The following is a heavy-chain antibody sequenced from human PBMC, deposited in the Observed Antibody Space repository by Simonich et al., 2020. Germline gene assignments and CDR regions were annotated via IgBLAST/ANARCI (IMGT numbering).Heavy chain of an antibody. D-gene: IGHD6-19*01. CDR2: FYYSGST. CDR1: GGSISSSSYS. CDR3: ARQAGFAFDI. V-gene: IGHV4-39*01. Sequence: QLQLQESGPGLVKPSETLSLTCTVPGGSISSSSYSWGWIRQPPGKGLEWIGSFYYSGSTNYNPALNSRVTISVDTSKNQFSLKLSAVTAEDTAVYYCARQAGFAFDIWGQGTMVTVSS. J-gene: IGHJ3*02.